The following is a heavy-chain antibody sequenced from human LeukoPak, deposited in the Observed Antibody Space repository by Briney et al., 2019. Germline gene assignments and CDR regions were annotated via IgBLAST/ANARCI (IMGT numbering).Heavy chain of an antibody. J-gene: IGHJ6*04. CDR2: IDPNSGGT. CDR1: GYSFTAYY. Sequence: ASVKVSCKASGYSFTAYYMHWVRQAPGQGLEWMGWIDPNSGGTNYAQKCQGRVTMTREKSISTAYMELSRLRSDDTTVYYCARDPYYGSGSYRYGMDVWGKGTTVTISS. V-gene: IGHV1-2*02. D-gene: IGHD3-10*01. CDR3: ARDPYYGSGSYRYGMDV.